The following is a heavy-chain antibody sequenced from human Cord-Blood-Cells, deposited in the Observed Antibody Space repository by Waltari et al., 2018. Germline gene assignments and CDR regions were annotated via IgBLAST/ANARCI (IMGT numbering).Heavy chain of an antibody. Sequence: QITLKESGPTLVKPTQTLTLTCTFSGFSLSTSGVGVGWIRQPPGKALEWLALIYWDDDKRYSPSLMGRLTITKDTSTNQVVLTMTNMDPVDTATYYCAHRRLGIDYYYGMDVWGQGTTVTVSS. J-gene: IGHJ6*02. CDR1: GFSLSTSGVG. V-gene: IGHV2-5*02. D-gene: IGHD7-27*01. CDR2: IYWDDDK. CDR3: AHRRLGIDYYYGMDV.